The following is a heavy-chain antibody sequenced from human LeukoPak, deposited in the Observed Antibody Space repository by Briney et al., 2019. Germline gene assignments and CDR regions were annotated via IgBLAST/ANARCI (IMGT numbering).Heavy chain of an antibody. V-gene: IGHV7-4-1*02. J-gene: IGHJ4*02. D-gene: IGHD3-3*01. CDR1: GYTFTSYA. CDR2: INTNTGNP. CDR3: ARGPWSYDFWSGYYLHCLDY. Sequence: GASVKVSCKASGYTFTSYAMNWVRQAPGQGLEWMGWINTNTGNPTYAQGFTGRFVFSLDTSVSTAYLQISSLKAEDTAVYYCARGPWSYDFWSGYYLHCLDYWGQGTLVTVSS.